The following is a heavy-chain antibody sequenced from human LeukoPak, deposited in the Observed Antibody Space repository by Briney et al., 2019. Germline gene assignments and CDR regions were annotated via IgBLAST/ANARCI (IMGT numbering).Heavy chain of an antibody. CDR1: GFTVSSNY. D-gene: IGHD5-12*01. CDR3: ARASGYSGYDPFDY. CDR2: IYSGGDT. V-gene: IGHV3-53*01. J-gene: IGHJ4*02. Sequence: PGGSLRLSCAASGFTVSSNYMSWVRQAPGKGLEWVSVIYSGGDTYYADSVKGRFTISRDNSKNTLYLQMNTLRAEDTAVYYCARASGYSGYDPFDYWGQGTLVTVPS.